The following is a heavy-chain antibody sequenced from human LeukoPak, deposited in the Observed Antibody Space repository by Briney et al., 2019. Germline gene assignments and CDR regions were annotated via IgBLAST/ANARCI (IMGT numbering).Heavy chain of an antibody. Sequence: SETLSLTCTVSGGSISSSSYYWGWIRQPPGKGLEWIGSIYYSGSTYYNPSLKSRVTISVDTSKNQFSLKLSSVTAADTAVYYCSRAGGGYSYGYYMDVWGKGTTVTISS. D-gene: IGHD5-18*01. J-gene: IGHJ6*03. V-gene: IGHV4-39*01. CDR1: GGSISSSSYY. CDR2: IYYSGST. CDR3: SRAGGGYSYGYYMDV.